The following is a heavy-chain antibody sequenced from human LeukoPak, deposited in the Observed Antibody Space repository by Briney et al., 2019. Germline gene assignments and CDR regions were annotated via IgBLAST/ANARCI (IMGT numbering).Heavy chain of an antibody. Sequence: SETLSLTCTVSGGSISSYYWSWIRQPAGKGLEWIGYIYYSGSTNYNPSLKSRVTISVDTSKNQFSLKLSSVTAADTAVYYCARANYYGSGSYFRIWFDPWGQGTLVTVSS. D-gene: IGHD3-10*01. V-gene: IGHV4-59*01. CDR1: GGSISSYY. CDR3: ARANYYGSGSYFRIWFDP. J-gene: IGHJ5*02. CDR2: IYYSGST.